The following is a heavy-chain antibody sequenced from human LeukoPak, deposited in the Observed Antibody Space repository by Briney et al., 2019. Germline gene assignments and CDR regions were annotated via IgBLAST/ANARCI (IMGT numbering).Heavy chain of an antibody. J-gene: IGHJ5*02. CDR2: ISSSSSYI. D-gene: IGHD3-3*01. Sequence: SGGSLRLSCAASGFTFSSYSMNWVRQAPGKGLEWVSSISSSSSYIYYADSVKGRFTISRDNAKNSLYLQMNSLRAEDTAVYYCARDRGGITIFGVVNNWFGPWGQGTLVTVSS. V-gene: IGHV3-21*01. CDR3: ARDRGGITIFGVVNNWFGP. CDR1: GFTFSSYS.